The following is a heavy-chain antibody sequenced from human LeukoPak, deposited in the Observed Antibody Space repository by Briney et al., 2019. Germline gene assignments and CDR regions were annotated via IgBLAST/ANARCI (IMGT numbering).Heavy chain of an antibody. J-gene: IGHJ4*02. CDR3: AKDPTDFDSSGQTYFDY. Sequence: GGSLRLSCAASGFTFSPYTINWVRQAPGKGLEWVSSISSSSTYIYYADSVKGRFTISRDNSKNTLYLQMNSLKAEDTAIYYCAKDPTDFDSSGQTYFDYWGQGTLVTVSS. CDR1: GFTFSPYT. D-gene: IGHD3-22*01. CDR2: ISSSSTYI. V-gene: IGHV3-21*04.